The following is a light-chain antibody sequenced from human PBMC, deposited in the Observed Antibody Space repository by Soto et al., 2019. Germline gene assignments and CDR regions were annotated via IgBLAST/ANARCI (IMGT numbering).Light chain of an antibody. CDR3: CSYGRSVV. CDR2: EAS. Sequence: SALTQPASVSGSPGQSITISCTGISNDVGTYNLVSWYQHHPAKAPKLIIYEASKRPSGVPNRFSGSKSGNTASLTISGLHAEDEADYYCCSYGRSVVFGGGTKVTVL. V-gene: IGLV2-23*01. J-gene: IGLJ2*01. CDR1: SNDVGTYNL.